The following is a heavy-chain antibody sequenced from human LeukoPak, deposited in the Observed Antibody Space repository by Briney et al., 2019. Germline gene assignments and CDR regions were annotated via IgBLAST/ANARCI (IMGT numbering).Heavy chain of an antibody. CDR3: ARGPRENWFDP. Sequence: GGSLRLSCAASGFTFSSYSMNWVRQAPGKGLEWVSSISSSSSYIYYADSVKGRFTISRDNAKNSLYLQMNSLRAEDTAVYYCARGPRENWFDPWGQGTLVTVSS. V-gene: IGHV3-21*01. J-gene: IGHJ5*02. CDR1: GFTFSSYS. D-gene: IGHD1-26*01. CDR2: ISSSSSYI.